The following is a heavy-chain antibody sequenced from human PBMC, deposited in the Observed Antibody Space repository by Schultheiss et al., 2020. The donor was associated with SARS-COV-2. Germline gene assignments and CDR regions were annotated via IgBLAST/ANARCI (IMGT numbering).Heavy chain of an antibody. Sequence: SQTLSLTCTVSGGSISGYYWSCIRQPAGKGLEWIGYIYYSGSTYYNPSLKSRVTISVDTSKNQFSLKLSSVTAADTAVYYCARADDYGDYPPGNGGYWGQGTLVTVSS. CDR2: IYYSGST. CDR1: GGSISGYY. CDR3: ARADDYGDYPPGNGGY. V-gene: IGHV4-59*12. D-gene: IGHD4-17*01. J-gene: IGHJ4*02.